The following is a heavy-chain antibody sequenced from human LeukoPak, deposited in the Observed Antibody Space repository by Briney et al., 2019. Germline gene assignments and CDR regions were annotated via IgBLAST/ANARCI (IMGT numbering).Heavy chain of an antibody. CDR2: IYPGGSDT. J-gene: IGHJ3*02. D-gene: IGHD6-6*01. CDR3: ARRASIAARQAFDI. Sequence: GESLKISCKGSGYSFTSYWIGWVRQMPGKGLEWMGIIYPGGSDTRYSPSFQGQVTISADKSISPAYLQWSSLKASDTALYYCARRASIAARQAFDIWGQGTIVTVSS. V-gene: IGHV5-51*01. CDR1: GYSFTSYW.